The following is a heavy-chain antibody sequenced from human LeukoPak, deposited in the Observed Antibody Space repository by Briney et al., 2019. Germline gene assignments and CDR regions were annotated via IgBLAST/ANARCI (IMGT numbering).Heavy chain of an antibody. CDR1: GFTFSSYE. J-gene: IGHJ6*02. CDR2: ISSNGSSI. D-gene: IGHD2-2*01. Sequence: GGSLRLSCAASGFTFSSYEMNWVRQAPGQGLEWVSYISSNGSSIYYADSVKGRFTISRDNAKDSLYLQMNSLRAEDTAVYYCARDPRCSSMSCYRSSFYGMDVWGQGTTVTVSS. V-gene: IGHV3-48*03. CDR3: ARDPRCSSMSCYRSSFYGMDV.